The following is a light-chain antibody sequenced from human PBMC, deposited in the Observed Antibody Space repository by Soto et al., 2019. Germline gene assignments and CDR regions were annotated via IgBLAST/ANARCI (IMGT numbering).Light chain of an antibody. CDR3: QQYNSYSPRT. CDR1: QSISSW. J-gene: IGKJ1*01. Sequence: DIQMTQSPSTLSASVGHRVTITCRASQSISSWLAWYHQKPGKAPKLLIYEASSLESGVPSRFSGSRSGTEFTLTISSLQPDDFAPYYCQQYNSYSPRTFGQGTKVEIK. CDR2: EAS. V-gene: IGKV1-5*03.